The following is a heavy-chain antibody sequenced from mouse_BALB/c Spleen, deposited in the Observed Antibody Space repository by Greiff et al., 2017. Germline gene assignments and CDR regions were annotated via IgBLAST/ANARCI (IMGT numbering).Heavy chain of an antibody. Sequence: EVMLVESGGGLVKPGGSLKLSCAASGFAFSSYDMSWVRQTPEKRLEWVAYISSGGGSTYYPDTVKGRCTISRDNAKNTLYLKMSSLKSKDTAMYYCTRHYYCRSFDYWGQGTTLTVSS. CDR3: TRHYYCRSFDY. V-gene: IGHV5-12-1*01. CDR2: ISSGGGST. D-gene: IGHD1-1*01. CDR1: GFAFSSYD. J-gene: IGHJ2*01.